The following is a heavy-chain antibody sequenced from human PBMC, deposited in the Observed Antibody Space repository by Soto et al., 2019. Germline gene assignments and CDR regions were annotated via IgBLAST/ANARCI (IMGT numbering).Heavy chain of an antibody. Sequence: EVQMLESGGGLVQPGWSLRLSCAASGFIFSDYAMSWVRQAPGKGLEWVAGMGGANGDTYYAESVRGRFAISRDNSKSTVVLQMNSLRAEDTAVYFCAKGMVDHNSVWDPFDIWGQGPLVTVSS. CDR1: GFIFSDYA. V-gene: IGHV3-23*01. J-gene: IGHJ3*02. CDR3: AKGMVDHNSVWDPFDI. CDR2: MGGANGDT. D-gene: IGHD2-15*01.